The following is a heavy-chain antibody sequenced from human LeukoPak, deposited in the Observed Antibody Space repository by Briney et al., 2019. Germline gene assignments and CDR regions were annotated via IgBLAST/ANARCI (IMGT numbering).Heavy chain of an antibody. Sequence: GGSLRLSCAASGLTFSSYGMQRVRQAPGKGLEGGAVISYDGSNKYYADSVKGRFTISRDNSKNTVYLQMNSLRVEDTAVYYCVRDQPSSGWSFDYWGQGALVTVSS. CDR3: VRDQPSSGWSFDY. J-gene: IGHJ4*02. D-gene: IGHD6-19*01. V-gene: IGHV3-30*03. CDR1: GLTFSSYG. CDR2: ISYDGSNK.